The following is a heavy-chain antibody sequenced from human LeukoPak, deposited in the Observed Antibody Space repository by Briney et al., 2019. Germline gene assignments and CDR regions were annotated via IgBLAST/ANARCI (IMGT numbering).Heavy chain of an antibody. CDR1: GFTFSNAW. CDR2: INSDGSST. V-gene: IGHV3-74*01. CDR3: ARGTSDTAMVTPPDY. J-gene: IGHJ4*02. Sequence: GGSLRLSCAASGFTFSNAWMSWVRQAPGKGLVWVSRINSDGSSTSYADSVKGRFTISRDNAKNTLYLQMNSLRAEDTAVYYCARGTSDTAMVTPPDYWGQGTLVTVSS. D-gene: IGHD5-18*01.